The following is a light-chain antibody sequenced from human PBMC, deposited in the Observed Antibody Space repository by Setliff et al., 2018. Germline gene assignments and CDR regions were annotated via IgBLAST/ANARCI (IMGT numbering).Light chain of an antibody. V-gene: IGLV2-8*01. CDR2: EVS. CDR3: SSYAGSNNLV. CDR1: SSDVGGYNY. Sequence: QSALAQPPSASGSPGQSVTISCTGTSSDVGGYNYVSWYQQQPGKAPKLMIYEVSKRPSGVPDRFSGSKSGNTASLTVSGLQAEDEADYYCSSYAGSNNLVFGGGTKSPS. J-gene: IGLJ2*01.